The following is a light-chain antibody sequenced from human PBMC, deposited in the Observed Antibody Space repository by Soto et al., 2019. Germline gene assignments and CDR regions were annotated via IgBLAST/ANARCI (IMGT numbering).Light chain of an antibody. CDR3: SSYSTGGSDG. J-gene: IGLJ1*01. CDR1: SSDVGGYNS. Sequence: QSVLTQPASVSGSPGQSIAISCTGTSSDVGGYNSASWYQQHPGKAPKLLIYDVSNRPSGVSNRFSGSKSGNTASLSISGLQAEDEADYYCSSYSTGGSDGFGTGTKLTDL. V-gene: IGLV2-14*03. CDR2: DVS.